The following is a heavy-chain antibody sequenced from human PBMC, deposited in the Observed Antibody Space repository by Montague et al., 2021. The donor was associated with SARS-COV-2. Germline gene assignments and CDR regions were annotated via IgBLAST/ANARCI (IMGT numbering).Heavy chain of an antibody. CDR1: GYSISSSNW. CDR3: AKSADHNYFLDS. CDR2: IYHTGST. V-gene: IGHV4-28*01. Sequence: SETLSLTCAVSGYSISSSNWWGWIRHAPGRGLEWIGYIYHTGSTYYNPSLKSRVTMSVDKSNNLFSLELSSVTAVDTAVYYCAKSADHNYFLDSWGQGTPVTVSS. D-gene: IGHD5-24*01. J-gene: IGHJ4*02.